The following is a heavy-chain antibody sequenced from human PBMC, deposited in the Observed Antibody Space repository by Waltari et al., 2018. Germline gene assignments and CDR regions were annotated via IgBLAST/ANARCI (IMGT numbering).Heavy chain of an antibody. CDR2: IDQDGSKT. J-gene: IGHJ4*02. CDR3: GRDRGFAY. CDR1: GFYFSDYW. V-gene: IGHV3-7*03. Sequence: EVQLVESGGGLVQPGGSLRLSCAASGFYFSDYWMSWVRQVPGKGLELVANIDQDGSKTYYVDSVKGRFTISRDNTKNLVYLQMRGLRDDDTAVYYCGRDRGFAYWGQGALVAVSA.